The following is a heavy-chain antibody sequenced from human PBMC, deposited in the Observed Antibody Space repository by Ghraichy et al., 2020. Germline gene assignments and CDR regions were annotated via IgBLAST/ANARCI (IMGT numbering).Heavy chain of an antibody. CDR1: GGSISSSSYY. D-gene: IGHD3-16*01. V-gene: IGHV4-39*01. Sequence: ESLNISCTVSGGSISSSSYYWGWIRQPPGKGLEWIGSIYYSGSTYYNPSLKSRVTISVDTSKNQFSLKLSSVTAADTAVYYCARTWGADEGNDYWGQGTLVTVSS. CDR2: IYYSGST. J-gene: IGHJ4*02. CDR3: ARTWGADEGNDY.